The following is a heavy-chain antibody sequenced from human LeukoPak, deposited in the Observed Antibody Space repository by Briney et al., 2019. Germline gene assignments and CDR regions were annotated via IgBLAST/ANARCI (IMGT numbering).Heavy chain of an antibody. D-gene: IGHD3-16*01. CDR3: ARDQRLAAMDV. CDR1: GFTFSSYW. V-gene: IGHV3-7*01. J-gene: IGHJ6*03. Sequence: GESLKISCAASGFTFSSYWMSWVRQAPGKGLEWVANIKQDGSEKYYVDSVKGRFTISRDNAKNSLYLQMNSLRAEDTAVYYCARDQRLAAMDVWGKGTTVTVSS. CDR2: IKQDGSEK.